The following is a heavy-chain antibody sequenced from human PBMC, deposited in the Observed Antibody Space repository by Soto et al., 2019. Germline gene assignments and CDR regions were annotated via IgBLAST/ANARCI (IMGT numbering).Heavy chain of an antibody. CDR2: IIPIFGTA. V-gene: IGHV1-69*12. CDR3: ARDQVYGGNSAGGLDY. Sequence: QVQLVQSGAEVKKPGSSVKVSCKASGGTFSSYAISWVRQAPGQGLEWMGGIIPIFGTANYAQKFQGRVTITADESTRTAYMELSSLRSADTAGYYCARDQVYGGNSAGGLDYWGQGTLVTVSS. J-gene: IGHJ4*02. CDR1: GGTFSSYA. D-gene: IGHD2-21*02.